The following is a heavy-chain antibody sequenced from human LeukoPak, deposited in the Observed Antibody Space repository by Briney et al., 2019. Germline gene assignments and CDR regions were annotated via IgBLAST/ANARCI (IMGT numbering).Heavy chain of an antibody. V-gene: IGHV3-21*01. CDR1: GFTFSSYS. D-gene: IGHD4-11*01. Sequence: PGGSLRLSCAASGFTFSSYSMNWVRQAPGKGLEWVSSISSSSSYIHYADSVKGRFTISRDNAKNSLYLQMNSLRAEDTAVYYCARDGGSTTVSYYYGMDVWGQGTTVTVSS. CDR2: ISSSSSYI. J-gene: IGHJ6*02. CDR3: ARDGGSTTVSYYYGMDV.